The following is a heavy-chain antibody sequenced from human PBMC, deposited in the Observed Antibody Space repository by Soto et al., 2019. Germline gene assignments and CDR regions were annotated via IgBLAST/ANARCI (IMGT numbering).Heavy chain of an antibody. CDR2: INAGNGNT. Sequence: QVQLVQSGAEQKKPGASVKVSCKASGYTFTSYAMHWVRQAPGQRLEWMGWINAGNGNTKYSQKFQGRVTITRDTSGSTAYMELSSLRSEDTAVYYCERGITLPTPLDYWGQGTLVTVSS. CDR3: ERGITLPTPLDY. V-gene: IGHV1-3*05. J-gene: IGHJ4*02. D-gene: IGHD1-20*01. CDR1: GYTFTSYA.